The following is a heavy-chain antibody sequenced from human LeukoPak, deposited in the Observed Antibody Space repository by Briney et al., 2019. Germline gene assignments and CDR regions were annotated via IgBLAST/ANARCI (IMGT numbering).Heavy chain of an antibody. J-gene: IGHJ4*02. V-gene: IGHV3-30*18. CDR3: AKDESSSSSFDY. D-gene: IGHD6-13*01. CDR1: GFTFSSYG. CDR2: ISYDGSNK. Sequence: GGSLRLSCAASGFTFSSYGMHWVRQAPGKGLEWVAVISYDGSNKYYADSVKGRFTISRDNSKNTLYLQMNSLRAEGTAVYYCAKDESSSSSFDYWGQGTLVTVSS.